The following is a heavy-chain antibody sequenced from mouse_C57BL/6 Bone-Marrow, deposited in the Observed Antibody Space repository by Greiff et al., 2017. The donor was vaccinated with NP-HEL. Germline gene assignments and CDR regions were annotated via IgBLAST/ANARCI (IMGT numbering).Heavy chain of an antibody. J-gene: IGHJ4*01. CDR1: GYTFTSYW. CDR3: ARSCDYDGGAYAMDY. CDR2: IDPSDSYT. V-gene: IGHV1-59*01. D-gene: IGHD2-4*01. Sequence: QVQLQQPGAELVRPGTSVKLSCKASGYTFTSYWMHWVKQRPGQGLEWIGVIDPSDSYTNYNQKFKGKATLTVDTSSSTAYMQLSSLTSEDSAVYYCARSCDYDGGAYAMDYWGQGTSVTVSS.